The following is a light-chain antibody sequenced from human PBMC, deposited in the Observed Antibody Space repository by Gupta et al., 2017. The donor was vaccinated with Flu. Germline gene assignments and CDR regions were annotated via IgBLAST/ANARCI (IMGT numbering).Light chain of an antibody. V-gene: IGKV4-1*01. CDR2: WAS. CDR1: QSILYSSTNKNY. CDR3: QQYYSTPPIT. Sequence: KSSQSILYSSTNKNYLAWYQQKPGQPPNLLIYWASTRESGVPDRFSGSGSGTDFTLTISSLQAEDVAVYYCQQYYSTPPITFGQGTRLEIK. J-gene: IGKJ5*01.